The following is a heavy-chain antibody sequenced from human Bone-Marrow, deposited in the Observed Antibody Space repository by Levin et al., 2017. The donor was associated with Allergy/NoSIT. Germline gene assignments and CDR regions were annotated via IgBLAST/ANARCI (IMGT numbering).Heavy chain of an antibody. V-gene: IGHV4-34*01. Sequence: SQTLSLTCAVYGGSFNNYFWSWIRQPPGKGLEWIGEINDGGYTNYNPSLKSRVTMSVDTSKTQFSLNLTSVTAADTAVYYCARHGAGSGLYYYYYLYGMDVWGQGTAVTV. CDR3: ARHGAGSGLYYYYYLYGMDV. CDR1: GGSFNNYF. J-gene: IGHJ6*02. CDR2: INDGGYT. D-gene: IGHD5-12*01.